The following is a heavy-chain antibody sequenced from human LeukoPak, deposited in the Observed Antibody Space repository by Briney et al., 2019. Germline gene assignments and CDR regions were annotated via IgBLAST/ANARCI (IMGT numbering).Heavy chain of an antibody. Sequence: GGSLRLSCAASGFTFSSYGMHWVRQAPGKGLEWVAVISYDGSNKFYGDSVKGRFTISRDNSKNTLFLQMNSLRAEDTAVHYCVRAHHPGGWFDPWGQGTLVTVSS. D-gene: IGHD3-10*01. J-gene: IGHJ5*02. CDR2: ISYDGSNK. CDR1: GFTFSSYG. CDR3: VRAHHPGGWFDP. V-gene: IGHV3-30*03.